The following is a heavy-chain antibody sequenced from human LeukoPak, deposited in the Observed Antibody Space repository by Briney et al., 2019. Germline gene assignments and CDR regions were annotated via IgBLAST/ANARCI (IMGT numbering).Heavy chain of an antibody. Sequence: ASVKVSCKASGYTFTSYYMHWVRQAPGQGLEWMGWINPNSGGTNYAQKFQGRVTMTRDTSISTAYMELSRLRSDDTAVYYCARAEFGEFQFDPWGQGTLVTVSS. V-gene: IGHV1-2*02. CDR3: ARAEFGEFQFDP. CDR1: GYTFTSYY. CDR2: INPNSGGT. J-gene: IGHJ5*02. D-gene: IGHD3-10*01.